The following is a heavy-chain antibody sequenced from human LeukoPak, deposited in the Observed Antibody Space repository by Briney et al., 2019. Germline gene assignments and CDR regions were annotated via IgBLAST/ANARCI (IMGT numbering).Heavy chain of an antibody. CDR2: IKQDGSEK. Sequence: GGSLRLSCAASGFTFSSYWMSWVRQAPGKGLEWVANIKQDGSEKYYVDSVKGRFTISSDNAKNSLYLQMNSLRAEDTDVYYCARPRYPNAFDIWGQGTMVTVSS. CDR1: GFTFSSYW. D-gene: IGHD1-1*01. CDR3: ARPRYPNAFDI. V-gene: IGHV3-7*01. J-gene: IGHJ3*02.